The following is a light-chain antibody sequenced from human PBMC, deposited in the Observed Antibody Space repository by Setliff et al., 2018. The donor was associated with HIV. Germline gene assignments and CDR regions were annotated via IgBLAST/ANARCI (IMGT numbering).Light chain of an antibody. CDR2: DVS. V-gene: IGLV2-11*01. J-gene: IGLJ1*01. Sequence: SVLTQPRSVSGSPGQSVTISCTGTSSDVGGYNYVSWYQQHPGKAPKLMIYDVSKRPSGVPDRFYGSKSGNTASLTISGLQAEDEADYYCCSYAGSYAFVFGTGTKVTVL. CDR1: SSDVGGYNY. CDR3: CSYAGSYAFV.